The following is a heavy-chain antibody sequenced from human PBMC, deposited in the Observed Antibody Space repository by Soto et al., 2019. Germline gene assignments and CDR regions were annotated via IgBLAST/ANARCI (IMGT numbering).Heavy chain of an antibody. CDR1: GGTFSRYA. D-gene: IGHD3-22*01. CDR3: ARGVYYDSRCYYFFF. CDR2: IVPMFGTA. V-gene: IGHV1-69*01. Sequence: QVQLVQSGAEVKKPGSSVKVSCKASGGTFSRYALSWVRQAPGQGPEWKGGIVPMFGTANYAQKFQGRVTITSEESTSTAYMQLSSLRSEDTAVYYCARGVYYDSRCYYFFFWGQGTMVTVSS. J-gene: IGHJ4*02.